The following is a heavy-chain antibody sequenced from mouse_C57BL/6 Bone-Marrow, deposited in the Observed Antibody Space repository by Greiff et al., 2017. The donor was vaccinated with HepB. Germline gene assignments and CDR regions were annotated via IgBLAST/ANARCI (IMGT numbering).Heavy chain of an antibody. D-gene: IGHD1-1*01. Sequence: VQLQQSGPELVKPGASVKISCKASGYSFTGYYMNWVKQSPEKSLEWIGEINPSTGGTTYNQKFKAKATLTVDKSSSTAYMQLKSLTSEDSAVYYCARIYYYGRNYAMDYWGQGTSVTVSS. CDR3: ARIYYYGRNYAMDY. J-gene: IGHJ4*01. CDR2: INPSTGGT. CDR1: GYSFTGYY. V-gene: IGHV1-42*01.